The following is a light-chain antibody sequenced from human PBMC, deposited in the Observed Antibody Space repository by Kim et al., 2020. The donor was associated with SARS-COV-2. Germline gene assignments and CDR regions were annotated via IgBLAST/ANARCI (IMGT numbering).Light chain of an antibody. CDR3: QQYSRSPWT. J-gene: IGKJ1*01. CDR1: QSVSSSY. CDR2: GAS. V-gene: IGKV3-20*01. Sequence: EVVLTQSPGTLSLSPGERATLSCRASQSVSSSYLAWYQQKPGQAPRLIIYGASSRATGIPDRFSGSGSGTDFTLTISRLEPEDFAVYYCQQYSRSPWTFGQGTKVDIK.